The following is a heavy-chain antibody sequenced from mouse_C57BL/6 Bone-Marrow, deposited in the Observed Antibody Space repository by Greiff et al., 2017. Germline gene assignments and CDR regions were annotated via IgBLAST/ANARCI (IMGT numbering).Heavy chain of an antibody. CDR3: AREEYYFDY. V-gene: IGHV1-81*01. CDR1: GYTFTSYG. Sequence: VQLVESGAELARPGASVKLSCKASGYTFTSYGISWVKQRTGPGLEWIGEIYPGSGNTYYNEKFKGKATLTADKSSSTAYMELRSLTSEDSAVYFCAREEYYFDYWGQGTTLTVSS. J-gene: IGHJ2*01. CDR2: IYPGSGNT.